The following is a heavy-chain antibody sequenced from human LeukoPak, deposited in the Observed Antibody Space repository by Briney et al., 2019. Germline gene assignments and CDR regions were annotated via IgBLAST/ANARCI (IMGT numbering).Heavy chain of an antibody. CDR1: GVTFRSYS. Sequence: MSGGSLRLSCAASGVTFRSYSMNWVRQAPGKGLEWVSSISSSSSYIYYADSVKGRFTISRDNAKNSLYLQMNSLRAEDTAVYYCARVGGSSGWYKIDAFDIWGQGTMVTVSS. J-gene: IGHJ3*02. CDR2: ISSSSSYI. D-gene: IGHD6-19*01. CDR3: ARVGGSSGWYKIDAFDI. V-gene: IGHV3-21*01.